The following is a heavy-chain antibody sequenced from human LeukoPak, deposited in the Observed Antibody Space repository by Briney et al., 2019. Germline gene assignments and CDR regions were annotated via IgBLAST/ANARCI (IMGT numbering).Heavy chain of an antibody. CDR3: ARGGYYGSGNDFRFDP. D-gene: IGHD3-10*01. CDR1: GGSISSYY. CDR2: IYYSGTT. V-gene: IGHV4-59*01. J-gene: IGHJ5*02. Sequence: SSETLSLTCTVSGGSISSYYWNWIRQPPGKGLEWIGDIYYSGTTNYNPSLKSRVSMSVDTSKNQFSLKLSSVTAADTAVYYCARGGYYGSGNDFRFDPWGQGTLVTVSS.